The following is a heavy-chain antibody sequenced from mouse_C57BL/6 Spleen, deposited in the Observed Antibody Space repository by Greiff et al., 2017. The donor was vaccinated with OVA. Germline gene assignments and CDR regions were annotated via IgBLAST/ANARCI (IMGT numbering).Heavy chain of an antibody. CDR3: TRNYDYDEAWYFDY. Sequence: VQLQQSGAELVRPGASVTLSCKASGYTFTDYEMHWVKQTPVHGLEWIGAIDPETGGTAYNQKFKGKAILTADKSSSTAYMELRSLTSEDSAVYYCTRNYDYDEAWYFDYWGQGTTLTVSS. J-gene: IGHJ2*01. CDR2: IDPETGGT. CDR1: GYTFTDYE. V-gene: IGHV1-15*01. D-gene: IGHD2-4*01.